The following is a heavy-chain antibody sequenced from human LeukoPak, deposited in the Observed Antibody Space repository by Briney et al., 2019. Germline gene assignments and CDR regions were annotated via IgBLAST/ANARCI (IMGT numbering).Heavy chain of an antibody. D-gene: IGHD5-12*01. Sequence: PGGSLRLSCAASGFTFSSYAMHWVRQAPGKGLEWLAVISYDGSNKYYADSVKGRFTISRDNSKNTLYLQMNSLRAEDTAVYYCARVLVDIVATDAFDIWGQGTMVTVSS. J-gene: IGHJ3*02. CDR2: ISYDGSNK. V-gene: IGHV3-30-3*01. CDR1: GFTFSSYA. CDR3: ARVLVDIVATDAFDI.